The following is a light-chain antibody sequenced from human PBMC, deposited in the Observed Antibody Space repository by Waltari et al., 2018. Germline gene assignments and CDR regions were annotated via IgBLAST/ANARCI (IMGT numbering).Light chain of an antibody. CDR3: QHYATAPPYT. J-gene: IGKJ2*01. V-gene: IGKV3-20*01. CDR2: AAS. CDR1: QSVSSSF. Sequence: IVLTQSPATLSLSPGQTATLSCWASQSVSSSFFAWYQQRPGQAPRLLIYAASKRATGIPDRFSGSGSGTDFTLTISRLEPEDFALYYCQHYATAPPYTFGQGTKLEIK.